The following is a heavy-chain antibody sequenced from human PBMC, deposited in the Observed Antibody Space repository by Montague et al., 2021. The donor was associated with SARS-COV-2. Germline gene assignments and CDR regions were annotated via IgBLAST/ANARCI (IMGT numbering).Heavy chain of an antibody. CDR1: GFTFSDFY. J-gene: IGHJ4*02. Sequence: SLRLSCAGSGFTFSDFYINWVRQAPGKGLEWLSFITGTNNGIRYSDSVKGRFTVSRDNAHSSVYLHLDSLTATDTAVYYCARSLFYGSGGYFDFWGQGTLVAVSS. D-gene: IGHD3-10*01. CDR2: ITGTNNGI. V-gene: IGHV3-11*03. CDR3: ARSLFYGSGGYFDF.